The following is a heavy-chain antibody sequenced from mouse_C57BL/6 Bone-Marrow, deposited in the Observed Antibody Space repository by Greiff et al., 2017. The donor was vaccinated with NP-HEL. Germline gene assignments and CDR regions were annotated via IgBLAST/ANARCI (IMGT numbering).Heavy chain of an antibody. D-gene: IGHD1-1*01. V-gene: IGHV5-9-1*02. CDR3: TRAPGSSREYFDV. CDR1: GFTFSSYA. J-gene: IGHJ1*03. CDR2: ISSGGDYI. Sequence: DVMLVESGEGLVKPGGSLKLSCAASGFTFSSYAMSWVRQTPEKRLEWVAYISSGGDYIYYADTVKGRFTISRDNARNTRYLQMSSLKSEDTAMYYCTRAPGSSREYFDVWGTGTTVTVSS.